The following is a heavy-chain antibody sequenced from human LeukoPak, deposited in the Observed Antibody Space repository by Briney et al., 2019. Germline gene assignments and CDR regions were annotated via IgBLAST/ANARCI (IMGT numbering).Heavy chain of an antibody. D-gene: IGHD5-12*01. CDR3: ARENSGYDSYYFDY. Sequence: PSETLSLTCTVSRGSISSGDYYWSWIRQPPGKGLEWIGYIYYSGSTYYNPSLKSRVTISVDTSKNQFSLKLSSVTAADTAVYYCARENSGYDSYYFDYWGQGTLVTVSS. CDR1: RGSISSGDYY. CDR2: IYYSGST. J-gene: IGHJ4*02. V-gene: IGHV4-30-4*08.